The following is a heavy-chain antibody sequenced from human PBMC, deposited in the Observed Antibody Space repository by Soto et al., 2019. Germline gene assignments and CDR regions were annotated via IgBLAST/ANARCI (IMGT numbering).Heavy chain of an antibody. D-gene: IGHD3-22*01. V-gene: IGHV1-69*01. CDR3: TRDRGRRYNDGRGYYYSAY. CDR1: GGTFSSYA. J-gene: IGHJ4*02. Sequence: QVHLVQSGAEVKKPGSSVKVSCKASGGTFSSYAIGWVRQAPGQGLEWMGGFIPIFGTTNYAQKFQGRVTITADESTSTAYMELSSLRSEDTAVYYCTRDRGRRYNDGRGYYYSAYWGQGTLVTVSS. CDR2: FIPIFGTT.